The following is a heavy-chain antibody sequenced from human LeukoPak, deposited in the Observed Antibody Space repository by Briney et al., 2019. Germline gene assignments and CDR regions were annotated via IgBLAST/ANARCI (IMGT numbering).Heavy chain of an antibody. CDR3: AKDLGYSSSSPFDY. Sequence: GGSLRLSCAASGFTVSSYAMSWVRQAPGKGLEWVSAISGSGGSTYYADSVKGRFTISRDNSKNTLYLQMNSLRAEDTAVYYCAKDLGYSSSSPFDYWGQGTLVTVFS. D-gene: IGHD6-6*01. V-gene: IGHV3-23*01. CDR1: GFTVSSYA. CDR2: ISGSGGST. J-gene: IGHJ4*02.